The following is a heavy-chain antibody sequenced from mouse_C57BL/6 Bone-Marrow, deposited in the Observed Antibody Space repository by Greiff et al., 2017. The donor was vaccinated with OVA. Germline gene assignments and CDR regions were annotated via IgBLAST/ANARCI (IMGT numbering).Heavy chain of an antibody. CDR1: GYTFTSYG. CDR3: ARFPLDWYFDV. V-gene: IGHV1-81*01. J-gene: IGHJ1*03. CDR2: IYPRSGNT. Sequence: QVQLQQSGAELARPGASVKLSCKASGYTFTSYGISWVKQRTGQGLEWIGEIYPRSGNTSYKEKFKGKATLTADKSSSTAYMELRSLTSEDSAVYFCARFPLDWYFDVWGTGTTVTVSS. D-gene: IGHD4-1*01.